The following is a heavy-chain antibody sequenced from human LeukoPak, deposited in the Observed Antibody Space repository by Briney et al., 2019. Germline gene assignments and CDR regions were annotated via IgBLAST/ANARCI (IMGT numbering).Heavy chain of an antibody. CDR1: GFTFSSYA. Sequence: GGSLRLSCAASGFTFSSYAMSWVRQAPGKGLEWVSAISGSGGSTYYADSVKGRFTISRDNSKNTLYLQMISLRAEDTAVYYCARTLVGATRFDYWGQGTLVTVSS. D-gene: IGHD1-26*01. CDR2: ISGSGGST. CDR3: ARTLVGATRFDY. V-gene: IGHV3-23*01. J-gene: IGHJ4*02.